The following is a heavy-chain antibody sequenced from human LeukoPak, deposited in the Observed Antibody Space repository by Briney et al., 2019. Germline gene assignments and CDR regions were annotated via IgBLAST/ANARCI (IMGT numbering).Heavy chain of an antibody. CDR1: GYTFTGYY. CDR3: ARGWLRLKGFWFDP. Sequence: ASVKVSRKASGYTFTGYYMHWVRQAPGQGLEWMGWINPNSGGTNYAQKFQGRVTMTRDTSISTAYMELSRLRSDDTAVYYCARGWLRLKGFWFDPWGQGTLVTVSS. D-gene: IGHD5-12*01. CDR2: INPNSGGT. J-gene: IGHJ5*02. V-gene: IGHV1-2*02.